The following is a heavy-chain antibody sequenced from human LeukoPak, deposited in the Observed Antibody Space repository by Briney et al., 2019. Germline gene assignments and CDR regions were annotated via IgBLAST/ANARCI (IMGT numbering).Heavy chain of an antibody. V-gene: IGHV3-48*04. CDR1: GFTFSSYS. D-gene: IGHD3-22*01. CDR2: ISSSSTI. CDR3: ARVWGSGYTKDY. Sequence: GGSLRLSCAASGFTFSSYSIDSVRQAPWKGLEWLSYISSSSTIYYADSVKGRFTISRDNAKNSVYLQMNSLRAEDTAVYYCARVWGSGYTKDYWGQGTLVTVSS. J-gene: IGHJ4*02.